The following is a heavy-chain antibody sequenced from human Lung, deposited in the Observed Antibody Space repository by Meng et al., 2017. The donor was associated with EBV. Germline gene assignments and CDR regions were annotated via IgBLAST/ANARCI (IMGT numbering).Heavy chain of an antibody. D-gene: IGHD4-23*01. Sequence: VPLRGAGPGLVKPSQPLSLTCTVSGGSISSGGHYWSWIRQHPGKSLEWIGYIYYSGSTYYNPSLKSLVTISVDTSKNQFSLKLSSVTAADTAVYYCARISLSYYFDYSGFPNDYWGQGTLVTVSS. V-gene: IGHV4-31*01. CDR2: IYYSGST. CDR1: GGSISSGGHY. CDR3: ARISLSYYFDYSGFPNDY. J-gene: IGHJ4*02.